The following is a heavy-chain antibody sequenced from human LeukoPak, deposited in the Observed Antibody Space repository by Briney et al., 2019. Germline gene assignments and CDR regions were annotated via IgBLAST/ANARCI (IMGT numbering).Heavy chain of an antibody. V-gene: IGHV3-48*03. CDR3: ARDLGYSSGPNY. Sequence: PGGSLRLSCAASGFNFSSYEMNWVRQAPGKGLEWVSYISGGSSFTYYVDSVKGRFTISRDNAKNSLYLQMNGLRAEDTAVYYCARDLGYSSGPNYWGQGTQVTVSS. D-gene: IGHD6-19*01. CDR1: GFNFSSYE. CDR2: ISGGSSFT. J-gene: IGHJ4*02.